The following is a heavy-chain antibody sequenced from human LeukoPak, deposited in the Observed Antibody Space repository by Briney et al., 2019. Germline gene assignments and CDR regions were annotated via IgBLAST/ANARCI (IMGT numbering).Heavy chain of an antibody. CDR2: MYNSGST. V-gene: IGHV4-39*01. CDR3: ARHSADNCGFDP. D-gene: IGHD1-20*01. Sequence: SETLSLTCTVSGASISSGGYYWDWIREPPGAGLGWIGNMYNSGSTHDKPSHKSRVTISVDTSNNQFSLKLTSVTAADTAIYYCARHSADNCGFDPWGQGTPVTVSS. J-gene: IGHJ5*02. CDR1: GASISSGGYY.